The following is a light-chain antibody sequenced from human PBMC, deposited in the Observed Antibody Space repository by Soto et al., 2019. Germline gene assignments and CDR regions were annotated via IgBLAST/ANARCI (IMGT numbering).Light chain of an antibody. CDR1: QSVSSSY. CDR2: GIS. V-gene: IGKV3D-15*01. J-gene: IGKJ1*01. CDR3: QQYNNRPWT. Sequence: VVLTQSPGTLSMPPGERATLSCRASQSVSSSYLAWYQQKPGQAPRLLIYGISKRATGIPDRFSGSGSGTEFTLTISSLQSEDFALYYCQQYNNRPWTFGQGTKVDIK.